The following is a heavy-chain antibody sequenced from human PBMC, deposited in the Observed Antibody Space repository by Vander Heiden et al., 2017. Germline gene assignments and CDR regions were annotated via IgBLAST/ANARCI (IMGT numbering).Heavy chain of an antibody. J-gene: IGHJ4*02. D-gene: IGHD1-26*01. CDR2: ISFSSSTI. CDR1: GFAFSDYS. Sequence: EVQRVESGGCLVQRGGSLRRSCAASGFAFSDYSMNWVRQAPGKGLVWVSYISFSSSTIYYADSGKGRFTISRYNAKNSLYLQMNSLREEDTAVYYCSRYVDPYSGSYFYQWGQGTLVSVS. CDR3: SRYVDPYSGSYFYQ. V-gene: IGHV3-48*02.